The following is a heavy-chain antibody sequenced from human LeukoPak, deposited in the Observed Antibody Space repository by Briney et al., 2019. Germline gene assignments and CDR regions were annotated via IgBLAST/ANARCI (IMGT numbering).Heavy chain of an antibody. CDR2: IIPIFGTA. Sequence: SVKVSCKASGGTFSSYAISWVRQAPGQGLEWMGGIIPIFGTANYAQKFQGRVTITADESTSTAYMELSSLRSVDTAVYYCALTPGGPDYYYYGMDVWGQGTTVTVSS. J-gene: IGHJ6*02. D-gene: IGHD1-14*01. CDR3: ALTPGGPDYYYYGMDV. V-gene: IGHV1-69*01. CDR1: GGTFSSYA.